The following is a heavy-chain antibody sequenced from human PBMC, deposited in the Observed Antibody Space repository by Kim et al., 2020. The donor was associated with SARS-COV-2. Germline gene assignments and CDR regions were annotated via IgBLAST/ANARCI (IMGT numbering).Heavy chain of an antibody. V-gene: IGHV3-49*04. J-gene: IGHJ5*02. Sequence: GGSLRLSCTASGFTFGDYAMSWVRQAPGKGLEWVGFIRSKAYGGTTEYAASVKGRFTISRDDSKSIAYLQMNSLKTEDTAVYYCTTTTTYYDSSGYKGGWGWFDPWGQGTLVTVSS. CDR1: GFTFGDYA. D-gene: IGHD3-22*01. CDR2: IRSKAYGGTT. CDR3: TTTTTYYDSSGYKGGWGWFDP.